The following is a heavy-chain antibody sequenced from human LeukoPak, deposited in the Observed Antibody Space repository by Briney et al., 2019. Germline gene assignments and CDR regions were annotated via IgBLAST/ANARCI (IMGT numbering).Heavy chain of an antibody. CDR3: AGSIAARLDY. J-gene: IGHJ4*02. Sequence: SETLSLTCAVYGGSFSDYYWSWIRQPPGKGLEWIGEINHSGSTNYNPSLKSRVTISVDTSKNQFSLKLSSVTAADTAVYYCAGSIAARLDYWGQGTLVAVSS. CDR2: INHSGST. D-gene: IGHD6-6*01. V-gene: IGHV4-34*01. CDR1: GGSFSDYY.